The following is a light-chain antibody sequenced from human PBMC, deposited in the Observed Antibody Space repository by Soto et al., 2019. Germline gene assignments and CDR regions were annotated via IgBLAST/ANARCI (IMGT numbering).Light chain of an antibody. J-gene: IGKJ3*01. CDR1: QSVYNN. Sequence: EIVLTHSPATLSVSPGERATLSCRASQSVYNNLAWYQQKPGQAPRLLIYGASTRATGIPARFSGSGSGTEFTLTISSLQSEDFGVYYCQQYNNWPPVTFGPRPKVDIK. CDR3: QQYNNWPPVT. V-gene: IGKV3-15*01. CDR2: GAS.